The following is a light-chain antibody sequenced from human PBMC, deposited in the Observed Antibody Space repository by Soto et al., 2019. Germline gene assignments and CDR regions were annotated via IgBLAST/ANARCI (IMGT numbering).Light chain of an antibody. CDR1: QSISSS. J-gene: IGKJ4*01. Sequence: EIVMTQSPATLSVSPGERATLSCRASQSISSSLAWYQQKPGQPPRLLIYETSTRATGIPARFSGGGSGTEFTLTISSLQSEDSAVYYCQQYNNRPPLTFGGGTKVEIK. V-gene: IGKV3-15*01. CDR3: QQYNNRPPLT. CDR2: ETS.